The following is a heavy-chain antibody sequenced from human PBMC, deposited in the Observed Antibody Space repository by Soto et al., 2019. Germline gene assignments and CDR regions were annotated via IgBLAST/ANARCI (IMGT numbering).Heavy chain of an antibody. D-gene: IGHD3-16*01. Sequence: GGSLRLSCSASGFTFSNYVMHWVRQAPGKGLEYVSAIRSNGGTTYYADSVKGRFTISRDNSKNTLYLQMTSLRAEDTAVYYCSRGGLLSSGGFFDYWGQGTLVTVSS. CDR1: GFTFSNYV. V-gene: IGHV3-64D*06. CDR3: SRGGLLSSGGFFDY. J-gene: IGHJ4*02. CDR2: IRSNGGTT.